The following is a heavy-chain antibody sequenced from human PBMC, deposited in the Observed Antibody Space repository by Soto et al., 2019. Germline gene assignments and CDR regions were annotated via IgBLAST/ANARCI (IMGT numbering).Heavy chain of an antibody. D-gene: IGHD2-15*01. V-gene: IGHV6-1*01. CDR3: ARVVVAATPGYYYYGMDV. J-gene: IGHJ6*02. CDR2: TYYRSKWYN. CDR1: VDSVSSNSAA. Sequence: SQTLSLTFAISVDSVSSNSAAWNWIRQSPSRGLEWLGRTYYRSKWYNDYAVSVKSRITINPDTSKNQFSLQLNSVTPEDTAVYYCARVVVAATPGYYYYGMDVWGQGTTVTVSS.